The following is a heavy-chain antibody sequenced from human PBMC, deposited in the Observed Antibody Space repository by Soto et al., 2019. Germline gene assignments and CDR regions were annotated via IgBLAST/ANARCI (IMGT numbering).Heavy chain of an antibody. V-gene: IGHV3-21*04. J-gene: IGHJ5*02. CDR3: AKDLVLLRS. D-gene: IGHD3-10*01. Sequence: GGSLRLSCAASGFTFSSYSMNWVRQAPGKGLEWVSSISSSSSYIYYADSVKGRFTISRDNSNNTLYLQMNNLRAEDSAVYYCAKDLVLLRSWGQGTQVTVSS. CDR2: ISSSSSYI. CDR1: GFTFSSYS.